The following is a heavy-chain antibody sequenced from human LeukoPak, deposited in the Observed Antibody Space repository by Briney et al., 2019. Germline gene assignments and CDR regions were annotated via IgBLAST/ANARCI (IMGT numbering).Heavy chain of an antibody. Sequence: PSETLSLTCAVSGYSISSGYYWGWIRQPPGKGLEWIGSIYHSGSTYSNPSLKSRVTISVGTSKNQFSLKLSSVTAADTAVYYCARNPSPHYGSYFDYWGQGTLVTVSS. CDR1: GYSISSGYY. D-gene: IGHD3-10*01. V-gene: IGHV4-38-2*01. J-gene: IGHJ4*02. CDR3: ARNPSPHYGSYFDY. CDR2: IYHSGST.